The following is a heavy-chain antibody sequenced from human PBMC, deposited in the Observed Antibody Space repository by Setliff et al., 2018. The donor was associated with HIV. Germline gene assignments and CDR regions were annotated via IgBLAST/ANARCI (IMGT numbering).Heavy chain of an antibody. Sequence: ASVKVSCKASGFTFSDYYMHWVRQAPGQGLEWMGWVRPYNADKNYAQKFQGRVTMTSDTSISTAYLELSGLTSDDTAIYYCATQRDIVMVPGQGGFDIWAQGTMVTVSS. D-gene: IGHD2-2*01. CDR3: ATQRDIVMVPGQGGFDI. CDR1: GFTFSDYY. V-gene: IGHV1-2*02. CDR2: VRPYNADK. J-gene: IGHJ3*02.